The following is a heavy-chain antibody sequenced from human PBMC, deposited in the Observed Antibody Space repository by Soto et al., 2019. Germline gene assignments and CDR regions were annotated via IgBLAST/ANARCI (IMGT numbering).Heavy chain of an antibody. D-gene: IGHD3-3*01. Sequence: SENLSLTCAVSGGSVRSTNWWSWVRQSPGKGLEWIGDIYHIGSTNYNPSLRGRVTISVDKSNNQFSLTLKYVTAADTAVYYCATLPPRIGVTSHPISIRAQGSLVTVS. J-gene: IGHJ4*01. CDR2: IYHIGST. CDR3: ATLPPRIGVTSHPISI. V-gene: IGHV4-4*02. CDR1: GGSVRSTNW.